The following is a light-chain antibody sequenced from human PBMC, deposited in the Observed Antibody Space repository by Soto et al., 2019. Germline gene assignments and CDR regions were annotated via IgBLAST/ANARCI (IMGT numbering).Light chain of an antibody. CDR3: QTWDTGTVV. J-gene: IGLJ2*01. V-gene: IGLV4-69*01. CDR1: SGHSSYD. CDR2: VSSDGSH. Sequence: QAVVTQSPSASASLGASVKLTCTLSSGHSSYDIAWHQQQPEKGPRYLMKVSSDGSHSKGDGIPDRFSGSTSGAERYLTISSLQSEDEADYYCQTWDTGTVVFGGGTKVTVL.